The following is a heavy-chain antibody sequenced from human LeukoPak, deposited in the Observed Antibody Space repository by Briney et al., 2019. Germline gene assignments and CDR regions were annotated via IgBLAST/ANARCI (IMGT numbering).Heavy chain of an antibody. CDR2: ISGSGGST. Sequence: RGSLRLSCAASAFTFSRYSMNWVRQAPGKGLEWVSAISGSGGSTYYADSVRGRFTISRDNSKNTLYLQMNSLRAEDTAVYYCAKGSAVVAAWGQGTLVTVSS. CDR1: AFTFSRYS. CDR3: AKGSAVVAA. V-gene: IGHV3-23*01. D-gene: IGHD2-15*01. J-gene: IGHJ4*02.